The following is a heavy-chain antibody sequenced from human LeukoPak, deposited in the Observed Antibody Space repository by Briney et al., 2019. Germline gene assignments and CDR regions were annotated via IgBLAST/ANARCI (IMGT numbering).Heavy chain of an antibody. CDR2: IYSDGGT. J-gene: IGHJ4*02. CDR3: ARDWGYCSSTSCHVFDY. D-gene: IGHD2-2*01. CDR1: GFTVSSNY. V-gene: IGHV3-53*01. Sequence: PGGSLRLSCAASGFTVSSNYMSWVRQAPGKGVEWVSVIYSDGGTYYADSVRGRFTISRDNSKNTLYLQMNSLRVEDTAVYYCARDWGYCSSTSCHVFDYWGQGTLVTVSS.